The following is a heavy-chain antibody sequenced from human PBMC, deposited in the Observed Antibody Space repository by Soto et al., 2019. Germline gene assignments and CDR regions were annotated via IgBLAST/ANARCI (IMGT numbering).Heavy chain of an antibody. Sequence: QVRLVQSGAEVKKPGASVMVSCKVSGYTLTEISMQWVRQTPGKGLEWMGGFDPGDDETMYAQKSQGRVTMTADTSADTAYMELSSLRSDDTAVYYCATEGGSGSFAHWGQGTLVTVSS. CDR1: GYTLTEIS. J-gene: IGHJ4*02. CDR2: FDPGDDET. V-gene: IGHV1-24*01. CDR3: ATEGGSGSFAH. D-gene: IGHD3-10*01.